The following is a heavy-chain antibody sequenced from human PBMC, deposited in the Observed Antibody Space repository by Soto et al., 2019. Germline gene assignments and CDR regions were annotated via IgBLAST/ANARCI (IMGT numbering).Heavy chain of an antibody. CDR3: ARGAGWYDH. CDR1: GGSISGYY. J-gene: IGHJ5*02. V-gene: IGHV4-59*01. Sequence: SETLSLTCTVSGGSISGYYWSWLRQPPGKGLEWIAYVSYSGSTNYNPSLKSRVTISLDTSKNQFSLKLSYVTAADTAVYYCARGAGWYDHWGQGTLVTVSS. CDR2: VSYSGST. D-gene: IGHD6-13*01.